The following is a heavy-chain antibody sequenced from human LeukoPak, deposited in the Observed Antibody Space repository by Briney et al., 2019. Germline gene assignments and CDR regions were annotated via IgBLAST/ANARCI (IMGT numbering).Heavy chain of an antibody. CDR3: ARDVVAATPSRVMCWFDP. D-gene: IGHD2-15*01. Sequence: PSGTLSLTCAVSGGSTSSSNWWSWVRQPPGKGLEWIGEIYHSGSTNYNPSLKSRVTMSVDTSKNQFSLKLSSVTAADTAVYYCARDVVAATPSRVMCWFDPWGQGTLVTVSS. J-gene: IGHJ5*02. CDR2: IYHSGST. CDR1: GGSTSSSNW. V-gene: IGHV4-4*02.